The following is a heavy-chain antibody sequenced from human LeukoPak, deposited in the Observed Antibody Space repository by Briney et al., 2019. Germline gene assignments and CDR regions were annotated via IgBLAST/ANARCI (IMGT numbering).Heavy chain of an antibody. CDR2: ISYDGSNK. D-gene: IGHD2-15*01. CDR3: AKDRGYCSGGSCYWGFYFDY. J-gene: IGHJ4*02. Sequence: SGGSLGLSCAASGFTFSSYGMHWVRQAPGKGLEWVAVISYDGSNKYYPDSVKGRFTISRDNSKNTLYLQMNTLRAEDTAVYYCAKDRGYCSGGSCYWGFYFDYWGQGTLVTVSS. V-gene: IGHV3-30*18. CDR1: GFTFSSYG.